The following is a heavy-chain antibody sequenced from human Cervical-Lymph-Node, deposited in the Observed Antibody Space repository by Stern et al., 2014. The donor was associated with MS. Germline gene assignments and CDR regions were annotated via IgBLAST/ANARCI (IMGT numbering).Heavy chain of an antibody. J-gene: IGHJ4*02. V-gene: IGHV4-4*07. CDR3: ARERPMVTTGFDY. CDR2: IYVSGDT. Sequence: QVQLQESGPGLVKPSETLSLTCTVSGASISGHYLNWIRQSAGEGLEWIGRIYVSGDTNYNPSLKSRLSMSVDASQNQFSLRLSSVTAADTAIYYCARERPMVTTGFDYWGQGILVTVSS. D-gene: IGHD5-18*01. CDR1: GASISGHY.